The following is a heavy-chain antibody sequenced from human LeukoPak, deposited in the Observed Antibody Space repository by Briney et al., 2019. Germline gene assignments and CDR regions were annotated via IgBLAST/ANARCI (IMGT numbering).Heavy chain of an antibody. CDR2: IYSGGST. D-gene: IGHD1-20*01. J-gene: IGHJ3*02. CDR3: ARGPRYNWNAEGAFDI. Sequence: PGGSLRLSCAASGFTVSSNYMSWVRQAPGKGLEWVSVIYSGGSTYYADSVKGRFTISRDNSKNTLYLQMNSLRAEDTAVYYCARGPRYNWNAEGAFDIWGQGTMVTVSS. CDR1: GFTVSSNY. V-gene: IGHV3-53*01.